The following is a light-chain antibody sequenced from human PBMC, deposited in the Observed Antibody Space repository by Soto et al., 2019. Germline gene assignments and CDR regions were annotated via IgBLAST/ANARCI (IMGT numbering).Light chain of an antibody. J-gene: IGKJ1*01. CDR3: QQCGSSPWT. CDR2: AAS. Sequence: VLTQSPGTLSLSPGERATLSCSASQSVSSYYLAWYQQKPGQAPRLLIYAASSRATGIPDRFSGGGSGTDFTLTISRLEPEDFAVYYCQQCGSSPWTFGQGTKVAIK. CDR1: QSVSSYY. V-gene: IGKV3-20*01.